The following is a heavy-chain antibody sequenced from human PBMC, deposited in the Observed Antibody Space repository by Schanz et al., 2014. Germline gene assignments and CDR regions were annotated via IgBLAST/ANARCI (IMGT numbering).Heavy chain of an antibody. CDR2: IQSDGSIT. D-gene: IGHD3-9*01. V-gene: IGHV3-9*01. CDR3: ARDHPHRGVTGYYNDV. J-gene: IGHJ6*02. CDR1: GFTFDDYA. Sequence: EVQLVESGGGLVQPGRSLRLSCAASGFTFDDYAMHWVRQAPGKGLEWVSGIQSDGSITTYADSVKGRFAISRDNAKNTLYLQMNSLGAEDTAVYYCARDHPHRGVTGYYNDVWGQGTSVTVSS.